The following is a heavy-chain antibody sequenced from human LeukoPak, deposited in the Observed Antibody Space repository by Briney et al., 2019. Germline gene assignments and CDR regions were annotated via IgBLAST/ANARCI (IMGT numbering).Heavy chain of an antibody. CDR2: ISRNGSTI. J-gene: IGHJ6*04. D-gene: IGHD3-10*01. CDR3: ARIPHYYYGSGSYSDGGYYGMDV. CDR1: GFTFSSYE. Sequence: GGSLRLSCAASGFTFSSYEMNWVRQAPGKGQERVSYISRNGSTIYYADSVKGRFTITRDNAKNSLYLQMNSLRAEDTAVYYCARIPHYYYGSGSYSDGGYYGMDVWGKGTTVTVSS. V-gene: IGHV3-48*03.